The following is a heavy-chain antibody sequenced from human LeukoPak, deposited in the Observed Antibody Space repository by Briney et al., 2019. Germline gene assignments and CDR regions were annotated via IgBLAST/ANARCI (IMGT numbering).Heavy chain of an antibody. V-gene: IGHV4-39*07. CDR1: GGSISSSSYY. Sequence: SETLSLTCTVSGGSISSSSYYWGWIRQPPGKGLEWIGSIYYSGSTYYNPSLKSRVTISVDTSKNQFSLKLSSVTAADTAVYYCARGSIAAAGPQYYYYYMDVWGKGTTVTISS. CDR3: ARGSIAAAGPQYYYYYMDV. J-gene: IGHJ6*03. D-gene: IGHD6-13*01. CDR2: IYYSGST.